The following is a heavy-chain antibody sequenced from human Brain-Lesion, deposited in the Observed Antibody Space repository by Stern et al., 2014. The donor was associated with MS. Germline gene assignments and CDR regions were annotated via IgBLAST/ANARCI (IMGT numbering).Heavy chain of an antibody. V-gene: IGHV1-24*01. J-gene: IGHJ4*02. Sequence: QVQLVESGAEVKKPGASVKVSCKVSGYTLTELSMHWVRQAPRKGLEWMGGFDPEDGETIYAQKFQGRVTMTEDPSPDTAYPELSSLRSEDTAVYYGAPLSPGAGGNYYRHFDYWGQGTLVTVSS. CDR3: APLSPGAGGNYYRHFDY. CDR1: GYTLTELS. CDR2: FDPEDGET. D-gene: IGHD1-26*01.